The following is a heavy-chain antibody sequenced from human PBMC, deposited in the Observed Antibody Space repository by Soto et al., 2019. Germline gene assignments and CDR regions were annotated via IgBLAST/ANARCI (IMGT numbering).Heavy chain of an antibody. CDR3: ARDGSDYYGSGSYYTLRFHWFDP. CDR1: GFTFSSYA. D-gene: IGHD3-10*01. CDR2: ISYDGSNK. Sequence: GGSLRLSCAASGFTFSSYAMHCVRQAPGKGLEWVAVISYDGSNKYYADSAKGRFTISRNNSKNTMYLQMYSMRAEDKAVYYCARDGSDYYGSGSYYTLRFHWFDPWGQGTLVTVSS. J-gene: IGHJ5*02. V-gene: IGHV3-30-3*01.